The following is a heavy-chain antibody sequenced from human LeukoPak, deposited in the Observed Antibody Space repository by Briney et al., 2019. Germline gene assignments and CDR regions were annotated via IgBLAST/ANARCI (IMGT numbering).Heavy chain of an antibody. CDR1: GGSISSGSYY. J-gene: IGHJ5*02. CDR3: ARGYCSSTSCCAYNWFDP. V-gene: IGHV4-61*02. D-gene: IGHD2-2*01. CDR2: IYTSGST. Sequence: SETLSLTCTVSGGSISSGSYYWSWIRQPAGKGLEWIGRIYTSGSTNYNPSLKSRVTISVDTSKNQFSLKLSSVTAADTAVYYCARGYCSSTSCCAYNWFDPWGQGTLVTVSS.